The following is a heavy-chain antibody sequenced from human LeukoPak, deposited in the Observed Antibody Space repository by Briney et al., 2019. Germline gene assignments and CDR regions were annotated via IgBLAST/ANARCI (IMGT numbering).Heavy chain of an antibody. CDR3: AKDRAIHLVPYYLVPDI. CDR2: ISGSGGAT. J-gene: IGHJ3*02. Sequence: PGGSLRLSCAASGFTFSSYAMSWVRQAPGKGLEWVSAISGSGGATYYADSVKGRFTISRDNSKNTLYLQMNSLRAKDTAVYYCAKDRAIHLVPYYLVPDIWGQGTVVTVSS. V-gene: IGHV3-23*01. D-gene: IGHD5-18*01. CDR1: GFTFSSYA.